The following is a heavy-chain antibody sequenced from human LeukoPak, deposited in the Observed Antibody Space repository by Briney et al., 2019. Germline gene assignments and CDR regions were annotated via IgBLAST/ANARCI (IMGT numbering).Heavy chain of an antibody. J-gene: IGHJ4*02. D-gene: IGHD4-17*01. CDR3: ARDYDYGAFDY. CDR1: DGSISSGDYY. V-gene: IGHV4-30-4*01. Sequence: ASQTLSLTCTVSDGSISSGDYYWSWIRQPPGRGLEWIVYIYYSGSTYYNPSLKSRITISVDTSKNQFSLKLSSVTAADTAVYYCARDYDYGAFDYWGQGTLVTVSS. CDR2: IYYSGST.